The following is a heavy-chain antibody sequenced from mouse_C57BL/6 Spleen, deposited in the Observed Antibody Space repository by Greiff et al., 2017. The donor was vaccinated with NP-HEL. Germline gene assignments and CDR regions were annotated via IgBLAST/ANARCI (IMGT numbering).Heavy chain of an antibody. J-gene: IGHJ2*01. V-gene: IGHV5-17*01. CDR3: ARNWYFDY. CDR1: GFTFSDYG. Sequence: EVQVVESGGGLVKPGGSLKLSCAASGFTFSDYGMHWVRQAPEKGLEWVAYISSGSSTIHYADTVKGRFTITRDNAKNTRFLQMTSMRSEDTAKYCCARNWYFDYWGQGTTLTVSS. D-gene: IGHD4-1*01. CDR2: ISSGSSTI.